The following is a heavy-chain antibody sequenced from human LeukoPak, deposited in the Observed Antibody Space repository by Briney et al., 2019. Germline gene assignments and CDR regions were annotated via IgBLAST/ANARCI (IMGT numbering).Heavy chain of an antibody. V-gene: IGHV4-34*01. Sequence: SETLSLTCAVYGGSFSGYYWSWIRQPPGKGLEWIGEINHSGSTNYNPSLKSRVTITVDTYKHEFSLKLISVTAADTAVYLCASDSYDSIGYLTNYWGQGTVVTVSS. CDR2: INHSGST. CDR3: ASDSYDSIGYLTNY. J-gene: IGHJ4*02. D-gene: IGHD3-22*01. CDR1: GGSFSGYY.